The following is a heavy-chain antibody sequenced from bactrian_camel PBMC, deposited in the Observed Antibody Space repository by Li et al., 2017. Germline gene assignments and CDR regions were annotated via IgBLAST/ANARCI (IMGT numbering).Heavy chain of an antibody. Sequence: HVQLVESGGGSVQAGGSLRLSCTGSGDTLTNYCMAWFRQAPGKEREGVATICAALGNTVYADSVRGRFTVSQDNAKNTVYLQMNSLKPEDTAMYYCASSQASAACSNPLAYHSWGQGTQVTVS. CDR2: ICAALGNT. V-gene: IGHV3-3*01. CDR1: GDTLTNYC. D-gene: IGHD6*01. CDR3: ASSQASAACSNPLAYHS. J-gene: IGHJ4*01.